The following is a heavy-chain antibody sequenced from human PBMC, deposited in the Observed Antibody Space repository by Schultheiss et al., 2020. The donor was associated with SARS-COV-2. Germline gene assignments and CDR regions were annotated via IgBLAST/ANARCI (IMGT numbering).Heavy chain of an antibody. D-gene: IGHD3-22*01. CDR2: VSSSSGYI. CDR1: GFTFSDYS. J-gene: IGHJ4*02. V-gene: IGHV3-21*04. CDR3: ARIDSSGYYAYDY. Sequence: GGSLRLSCAASGFTFSDYSMNWVRQAPGKGLEWVSSVSSSSGYIYYADSVKGRFTISRDNSKNTLYLQMNSLRAEDTAVYYCARIDSSGYYAYDYWGQGTLVTVSS.